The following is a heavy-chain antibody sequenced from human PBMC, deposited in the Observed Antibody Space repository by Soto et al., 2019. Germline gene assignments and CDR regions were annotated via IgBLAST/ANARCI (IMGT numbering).Heavy chain of an antibody. J-gene: IGHJ4*02. CDR2: IFPLTDIP. Sequence: QVQLVQSGTEVKKPGSSVKVSCKASGGTFRNYPINWVRQAPGQGLEWMGSIFPLTDIPDYAQNFQARRTISADKSTSTAYMELSSLTYDDTAMYFCARGPLVVLNYFESWGQGTLVTVSS. CDR3: ARGPLVVLNYFES. CDR1: GGTFRNYP. V-gene: IGHV1-69*02.